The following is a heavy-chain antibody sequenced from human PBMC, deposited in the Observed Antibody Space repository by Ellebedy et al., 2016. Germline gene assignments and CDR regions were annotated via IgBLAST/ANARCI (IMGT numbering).Heavy chain of an antibody. V-gene: IGHV4-59*01. CDR3: ARAYSSSSGKNAFDI. Sequence: SETLSLTCAVSGGSISGYYWSWIRQPPGKGLEWVVYIYYSGSTNYNPSLKSRVTISIDTPKNQFSLNLSSVTAADTAVYYCARAYSSSSGKNAFDIWGQGTMATVSS. D-gene: IGHD6-6*01. J-gene: IGHJ3*02. CDR2: IYYSGST. CDR1: GGSISGYY.